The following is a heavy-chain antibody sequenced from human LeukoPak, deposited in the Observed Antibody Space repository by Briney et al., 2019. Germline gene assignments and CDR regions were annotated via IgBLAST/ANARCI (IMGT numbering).Heavy chain of an antibody. D-gene: IGHD3-10*01. J-gene: IGHJ4*02. Sequence: PSKTLSLTCAVYGGSFSGYYWSWIRQPPGKGLEWIGEINHSGSTNYNPSLKSRVTISVDTSKNQFSLKLSSVTAADTAVYYCARGPYYYGSGSHDYWGQGTLVTVSS. CDR1: GGSFSGYY. V-gene: IGHV4-34*01. CDR3: ARGPYYYGSGSHDY. CDR2: INHSGST.